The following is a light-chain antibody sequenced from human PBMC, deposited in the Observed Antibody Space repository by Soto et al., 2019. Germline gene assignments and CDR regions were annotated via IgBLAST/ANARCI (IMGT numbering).Light chain of an antibody. V-gene: IGKV3-11*01. CDR1: QSVSNF. J-gene: IGKJ1*01. CDR3: QQRSNWPWT. Sequence: EIVLTQSPATLSLSPGERATLSCRASQSVSNFLAWYQQKPGQAPRLLISDASNRATGIPGRFSGSGSGTDFSLTISSLEPADFAVYYCQQRSNWPWTFDQGTKVEIK. CDR2: DAS.